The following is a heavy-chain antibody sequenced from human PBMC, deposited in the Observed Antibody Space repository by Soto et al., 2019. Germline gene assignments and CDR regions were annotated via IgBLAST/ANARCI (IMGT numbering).Heavy chain of an antibody. V-gene: IGHV4-4*02. CDR2: IYHSGST. CDR3: ASYYYGSGSPTFDY. CDR1: GGSISSSNW. D-gene: IGHD3-10*01. Sequence: SETLSLTCAVSGGSISSSNWWSWVRQPPGKGLEWIGEIYHSGSTNYNPSLKSRVTISVDKSKNQFSLKLSSVTAADTAVYYCASYYYGSGSPTFDYWGQGTLVTVSS. J-gene: IGHJ4*02.